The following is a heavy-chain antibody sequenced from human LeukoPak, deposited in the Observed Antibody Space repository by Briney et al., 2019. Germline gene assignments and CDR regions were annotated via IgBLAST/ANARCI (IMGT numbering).Heavy chain of an antibody. D-gene: IGHD4-17*01. Sequence: SVKVSCKASGFTFTSSAVQWVRQARGQRLEWIGWIVVGSGNTNYAQKFQERVTITRDMSTSTAYVELSSLRSEDTAVYYCAALDYGDYYFDYWGQGTLVTVSS. J-gene: IGHJ4*02. CDR2: IVVGSGNT. CDR3: AALDYGDYYFDY. V-gene: IGHV1-58*01. CDR1: GFTFTSSA.